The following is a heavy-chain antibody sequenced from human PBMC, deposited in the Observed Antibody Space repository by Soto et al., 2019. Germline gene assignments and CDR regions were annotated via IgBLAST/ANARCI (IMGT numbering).Heavy chain of an antibody. CDR2: ISGSGGST. D-gene: IGHD3-10*01. V-gene: IGHV3-23*01. CDR3: ANPMCSWFGELLIYYYYGMDV. Sequence: CMRLSRPVAARTAAILAVSWVSQPQKKGLEWVSAISGSGGSTYYADSVKGRFTISRDNSKNTLYLQMNSLRAEDTAVYYCANPMCSWFGELLIYYYYGMDVWGQGTTVTVSS. CDR1: ARTAAILA. J-gene: IGHJ6*02.